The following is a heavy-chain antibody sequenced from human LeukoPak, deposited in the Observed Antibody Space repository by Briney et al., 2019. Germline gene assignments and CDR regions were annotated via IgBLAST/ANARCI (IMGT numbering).Heavy chain of an antibody. V-gene: IGHV4-59*11. D-gene: IGHD4-11*01. CDR1: GGSITGHY. J-gene: IGHJ5*02. CDR3: ARGEDYKSSRFDP. CDR2: IYYSGTI. Sequence: SETLSRTCTVSGGSITGHYWNWMRQPPGKGLEWIGYIYYSGTIKYNPSLESRVTISVDTSKNQFSLILSSVTAADTAVYYCARGEDYKSSRFDPWGQGTLVTVSS.